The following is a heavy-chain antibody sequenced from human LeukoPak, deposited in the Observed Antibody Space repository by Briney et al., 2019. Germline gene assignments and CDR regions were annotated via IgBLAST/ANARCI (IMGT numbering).Heavy chain of an antibody. D-gene: IGHD1-1*01. CDR3: ARGVPTGIDYFDY. J-gene: IGHJ4*02. CDR1: GLTFNNYA. V-gene: IGHV3-7*01. CDR2: IKEDGSEK. Sequence: GGSLRLSCEASGLTFNNYAMHWVRQSSGKGLEWVANIKEDGSEKFYVDSVKGRFSMPRDNARNSLYLQMNSLRAEDTAVYYCARGVPTGIDYFDYWGQGTLVTVSS.